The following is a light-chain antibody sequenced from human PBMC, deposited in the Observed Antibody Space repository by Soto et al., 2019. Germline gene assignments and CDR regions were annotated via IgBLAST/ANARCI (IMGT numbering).Light chain of an antibody. CDR2: GAS. Sequence: EIVMTQSPATLSLSPGERATFSCRASQSVSSNLAWYQQKPGQAPRLLIYGASSRATGIPDRFSGSGSGTDFTLTISRLEPEDFAVYSCQQYGFSPYTFGQGTKVDIK. CDR1: QSVSSN. CDR3: QQYGFSPYT. V-gene: IGKV3-20*01. J-gene: IGKJ2*01.